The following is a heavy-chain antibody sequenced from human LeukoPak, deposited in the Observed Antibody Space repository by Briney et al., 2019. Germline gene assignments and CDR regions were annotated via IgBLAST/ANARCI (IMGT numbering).Heavy chain of an antibody. CDR1: GGSISGHY. V-gene: IGHV4-4*07. D-gene: IGHD4-11*01. J-gene: IGHJ5*02. Sequence: SETLSLTCSVSGGSISGHYWNWIRQPPGKGLEWIGRIYVSGSTDYNPSLKSRVTMSVDTSRSQFSLKLSSVTAADTAVYYCARSTPVTNWFDPWGQGTLVTVSS. CDR2: IYVSGST. CDR3: ARSTPVTNWFDP.